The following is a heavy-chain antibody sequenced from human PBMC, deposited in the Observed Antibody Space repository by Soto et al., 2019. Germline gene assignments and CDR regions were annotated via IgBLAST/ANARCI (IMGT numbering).Heavy chain of an antibody. Sequence: PAGSLRLSCAASGFTFTRYSMNWVRQAPGKGLEWLSSISSTTNYIYYGDSMKGRFTISRDNAKNSLYLEMNSLRAEDTAVYYCARESEDLTSSFDYWGQGTLVTVSS. J-gene: IGHJ4*02. V-gene: IGHV3-21*06. CDR3: ARESEDLTSSFDY. CDR2: ISSTTNYI. CDR1: GFTFTRYS.